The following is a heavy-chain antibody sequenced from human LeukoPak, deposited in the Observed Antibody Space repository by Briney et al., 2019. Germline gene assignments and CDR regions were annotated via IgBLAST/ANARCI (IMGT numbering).Heavy chain of an antibody. J-gene: IGHJ4*02. Sequence: PSETLSLTCTVSGGSITSSSYYWVWIRQPPGKGLEWIGSIFHSGSTYYNASLKSRVTISVDTSRNQFSLKLSSVTAADTAVYCCARFPLNYDILTGPTEIFDYWGQGTLVTVSS. CDR3: ARFPLNYDILTGPTEIFDY. CDR2: IFHSGST. D-gene: IGHD3-9*01. V-gene: IGHV4-39*01. CDR1: GGSITSSSYY.